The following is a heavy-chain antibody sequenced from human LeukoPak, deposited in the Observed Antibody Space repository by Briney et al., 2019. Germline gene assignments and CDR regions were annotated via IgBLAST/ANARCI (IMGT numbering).Heavy chain of an antibody. V-gene: IGHV3-30-3*01. CDR1: GFTFSSYA. J-gene: IGHJ4*02. CDR2: ISYDGSNK. D-gene: IGHD3-22*01. Sequence: GGSLRLSCAASGFTFSSYAMHWVRQAPGKGLEWVAVISYDGSNKYYADSVKGRFTISRDNSKNTLYLQMNSLRAEDTAVYYCARERYYYDGSGYYYWIWGQGTLVTVSS. CDR3: ARERYYYDGSGYYYWI.